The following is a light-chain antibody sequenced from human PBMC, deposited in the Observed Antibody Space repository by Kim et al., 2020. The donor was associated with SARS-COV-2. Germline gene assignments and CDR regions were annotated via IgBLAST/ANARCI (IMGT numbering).Light chain of an antibody. CDR3: QQYGTSPPYT. CDR2: SAS. J-gene: IGKJ2*01. CDR1: QTVCSTC. Sequence: SPGARATLSCRASQTVCSTCFAWYQQKPGQAPRLLIYSASTRATGIPDRFSGGGSGTDFTLTISRLEPEDFAVYYCQQYGTSPPYTFGQGTKLEI. V-gene: IGKV3-20*01.